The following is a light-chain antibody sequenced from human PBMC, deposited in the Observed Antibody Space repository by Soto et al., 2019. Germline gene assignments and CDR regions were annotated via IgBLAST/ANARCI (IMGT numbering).Light chain of an antibody. J-gene: IGLJ3*02. CDR2: KVN. CDR3: CLSPGSLTWL. V-gene: IGLV2-14*01. CDR1: SSDVGGSKY. Sequence: QSALTQPASVSGSPGQSITISCTGTSSDVGGSKYVSWYQQYPGKVPKLLINKVNNRPSGVPDRFSGSKSGSTASLTISGLQAEDEAEYYCCLSPGSLTWLFGGGTKLTVL.